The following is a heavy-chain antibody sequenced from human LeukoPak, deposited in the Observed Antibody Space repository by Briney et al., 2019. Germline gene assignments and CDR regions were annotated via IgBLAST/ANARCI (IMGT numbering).Heavy chain of an antibody. Sequence: KAGGSLRLSCAASGFSFSDYSMNWVRQAPGKGLEWVSYIGGRTTDIKYADSVKGRFTISRDNTKDTVYLQMNSLRAEDTAVYYCASVEPDYWGQGTLVTVSA. CDR2: IGGRTTDI. D-gene: IGHD1-14*01. J-gene: IGHJ4*02. CDR3: ASVEPDY. V-gene: IGHV3-21*05. CDR1: GFSFSDYS.